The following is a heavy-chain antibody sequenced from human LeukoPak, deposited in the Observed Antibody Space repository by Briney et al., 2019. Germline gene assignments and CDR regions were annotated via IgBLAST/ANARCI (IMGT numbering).Heavy chain of an antibody. CDR2: IYTSGST. CDR1: GGSISSYY. D-gene: IGHD2-2*02. V-gene: IGHV4-4*07. Sequence: SETLSLTCTVSGGSISSYYWSWIRQPAGKGLEWIGRIYTSGSTNYNPSLKSRVTMSVDTSKNQFSLKLSSVTAADTAVYYCARNIVVAPAAIGGYNWFDPWGQGTLVTVSS. CDR3: ARNIVVAPAAIGGYNWFDP. J-gene: IGHJ5*02.